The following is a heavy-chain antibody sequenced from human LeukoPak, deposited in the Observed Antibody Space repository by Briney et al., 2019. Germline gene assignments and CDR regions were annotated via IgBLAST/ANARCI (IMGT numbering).Heavy chain of an antibody. CDR1: GGSFSGYY. J-gene: IGHJ6*02. Sequence: SETLSLTCAVYGGSFSGYYWSWIRQPPGKGLEWIGGINHSGSTNYNPSLKSRVTISVDTSKNQFSLKLSSVTAADTAVYYCARGRRGHGSVLLCERPQLPVGATRNYGMDVWGQGTTVTVSS. V-gene: IGHV4-34*01. CDR2: INHSGST. CDR3: ARGRRGHGSVLLCERPQLPVGATRNYGMDV. D-gene: IGHD1-26*01.